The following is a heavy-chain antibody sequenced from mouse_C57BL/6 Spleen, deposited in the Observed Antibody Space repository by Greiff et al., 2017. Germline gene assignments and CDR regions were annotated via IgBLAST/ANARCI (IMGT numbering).Heavy chain of an antibody. CDR1: GYTFTDYE. CDR2: IDPETGGT. V-gene: IGHV1-15*01. Sequence: VQLQQPGAELVRPGASVTLSCKASGYTFTDYEMHWVKQTPVHGLEWIGAIDPETGGTAYNQKFKGKAILTADKSSSTAYMELRSLTSEDAAVYYCTRSMPLYYCDYWGQGTTLTVSS. J-gene: IGHJ2*01. CDR3: TRSMPLYYCDY.